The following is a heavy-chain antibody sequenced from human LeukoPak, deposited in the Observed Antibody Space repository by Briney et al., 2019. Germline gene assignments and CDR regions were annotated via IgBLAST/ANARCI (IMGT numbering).Heavy chain of an antibody. CDR3: AKDLTVYYDGNADY. Sequence: AGGSLRLSCAASGFSFRSYAMNWVRQAPGKGLEWVSSIRDDESNTYYADSVKGRFTISRDNSKNTLYLQMNSLRAEDTALYYCAKDLTVYYDGNADYWGQGTLVTVSS. J-gene: IGHJ4*02. CDR2: IRDDESNT. V-gene: IGHV3-23*01. D-gene: IGHD3-22*01. CDR1: GFSFRSYA.